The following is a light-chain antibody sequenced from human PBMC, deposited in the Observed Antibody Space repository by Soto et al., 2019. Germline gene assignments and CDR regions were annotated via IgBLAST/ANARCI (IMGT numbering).Light chain of an antibody. V-gene: IGLV1-51*01. Sequence: QSVLTQPPSVSAAPGQEVTISCSGSSSNIGKNYVSWYQQVPGTAPKLLIYDNNERPSGIPDRISGSKSGTSATLGITGLQTGDEADYYCGTWDSSLSAGVFGGGTKVTVL. CDR2: DNN. CDR3: GTWDSSLSAGV. CDR1: SSNIGKNY. J-gene: IGLJ2*01.